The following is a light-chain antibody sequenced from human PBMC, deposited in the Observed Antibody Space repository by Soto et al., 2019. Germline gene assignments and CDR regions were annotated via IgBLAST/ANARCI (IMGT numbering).Light chain of an antibody. Sequence: QSALTQPASVSWSPGQSITISCTGISSGVGGYNYVSWYPQHPGKAPKLMIYEVSDRPSGISNRFSGSKSGNTASLTISGLQSDDESDYYCSSYTSSLSYVFGTGTKLPFL. CDR1: SSGVGGYNY. J-gene: IGLJ1*01. V-gene: IGLV2-14*01. CDR2: EVS. CDR3: SSYTSSLSYV.